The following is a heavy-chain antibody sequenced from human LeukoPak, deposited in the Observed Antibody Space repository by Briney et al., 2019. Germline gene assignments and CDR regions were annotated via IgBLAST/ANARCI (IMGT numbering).Heavy chain of an antibody. V-gene: IGHV3-48*03. Sequence: GGSLRLSCAASGFTFSIYEMNWVRQAPGKGLEWVSWLSSSGSAMYYADSVKGRFTISRDNAKNSLYLQMNSLRAEDTAVYYCTRDKVSTGTPQTHFDYWGQGTLVTVSS. CDR3: TRDKVSTGTPQTHFDY. CDR2: LSSSGSAM. D-gene: IGHD1-1*01. J-gene: IGHJ4*02. CDR1: GFTFSIYE.